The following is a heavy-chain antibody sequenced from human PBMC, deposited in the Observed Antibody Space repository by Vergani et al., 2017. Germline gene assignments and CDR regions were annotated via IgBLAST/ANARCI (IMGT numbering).Heavy chain of an antibody. CDR3: AKLPSGRIVGPLYYFDS. CDR2: ISNDGSKK. D-gene: IGHD1-26*01. J-gene: IGHJ4*02. Sequence: QVQLAESGGGRVQPGRSLRLSCAASGFSFSSHAIHWVRQAPGKGLEWVAVISNDGSKKYYADSVKGRFTISRDNSKNTLYLQMNSLRAEDTAVYYCAKLPSGRIVGPLYYFDSWGQGTLVTVSS. CDR1: GFSFSSHA. V-gene: IGHV3-30*18.